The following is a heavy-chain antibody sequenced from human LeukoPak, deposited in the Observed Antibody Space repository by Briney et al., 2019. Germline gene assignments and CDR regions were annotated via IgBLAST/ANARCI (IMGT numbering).Heavy chain of an antibody. J-gene: IGHJ4*02. CDR1: GFTFSDYY. Sequence: GGSLRLSCAASGFTFSDYYMSWIRQAPGKGLEGVSYISSSGSTIYYADSVKGRFTISRDNAKNSLYLQMNSLRAEDTAVYYCARAQGYYYDSSGYWGYWGQGTLVTVSS. CDR3: ARAQGYYYDSSGYWGY. D-gene: IGHD3-22*01. V-gene: IGHV3-11*01. CDR2: ISSSGSTI.